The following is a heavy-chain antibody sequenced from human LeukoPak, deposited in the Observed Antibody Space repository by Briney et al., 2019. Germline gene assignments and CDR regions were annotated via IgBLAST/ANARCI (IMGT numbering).Heavy chain of an antibody. Sequence: PSETLSLTCTVSGGSISSYYWSWIRQPPGKGLEWIAYIYYSGSTNYNPSLKSRVTISVDTSKNQFSLKLSSVTAADTAVYYCARDRVAVEGGFDPWGQGTLVTVSS. CDR2: IYYSGST. CDR1: GGSISSYY. V-gene: IGHV4-59*12. CDR3: ARDRVAVEGGFDP. D-gene: IGHD3-10*01. J-gene: IGHJ5*02.